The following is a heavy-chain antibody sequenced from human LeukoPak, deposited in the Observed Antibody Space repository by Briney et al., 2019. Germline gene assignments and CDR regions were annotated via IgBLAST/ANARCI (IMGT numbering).Heavy chain of an antibody. D-gene: IGHD5-18*01. J-gene: IGHJ5*02. V-gene: IGHV3-30-3*01. CDR2: ISYDGSNK. CDR3: ARALYGYGGWFDP. Sequence: GGSLRLSCAAAGFTFSSYAMHWVRQAPGKGLEWVAVISYDGSNKYYADSVKGRFTISRDNSKNTLYLQMNSLRAEDTAVYYCARALYGYGGWFDPWGQGTLVTVSS. CDR1: GFTFSSYA.